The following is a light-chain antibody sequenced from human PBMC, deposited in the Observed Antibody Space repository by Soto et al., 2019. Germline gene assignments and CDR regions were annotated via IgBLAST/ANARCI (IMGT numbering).Light chain of an antibody. Sequence: EVVMTQSPATLSVSPGEGVTLSCRASQGIGDTLAWYQHKPGQAPRLLIYGASTRATGIPARFSGSGSGTEFTLTISSLQSEDFAVYYCQQYNNWPLTFGQGTKVEIK. J-gene: IGKJ1*01. CDR1: QGIGDT. CDR2: GAS. V-gene: IGKV3-15*01. CDR3: QQYNNWPLT.